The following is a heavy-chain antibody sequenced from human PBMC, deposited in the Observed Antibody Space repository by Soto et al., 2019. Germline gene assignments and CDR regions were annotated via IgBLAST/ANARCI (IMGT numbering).Heavy chain of an antibody. CDR3: AKDSRGYGAYYGMDV. V-gene: IGHV3-23*01. J-gene: IGHJ6*02. Sequence: HPGGSLRLSCAASGFTFSSYAMSWVRQAPGKGLEWVSAISGSGGSTYYADSVKGRFTISRDNSKNTLYLQMNSLRAEDTAVYYCAKDSRGYGAYYGMDVWGQGTTVTVSS. CDR2: ISGSGGST. D-gene: IGHD5-12*01. CDR1: GFTFSSYA.